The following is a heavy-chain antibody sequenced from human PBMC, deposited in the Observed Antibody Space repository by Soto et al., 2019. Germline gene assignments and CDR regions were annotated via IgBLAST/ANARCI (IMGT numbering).Heavy chain of an antibody. Sequence: QVQLVESGGGVVQPGRSPRLSCAASGFTFSSYGMHWVRQAPGKGLEWVAVISYDGSNKYYADSVKGRFTISRDNSKNTLYLQMNRLRAADTAVYYCAISLRWMITSPTFDPWGQGTLVTVSS. J-gene: IGHJ5*02. CDR2: ISYDGSNK. D-gene: IGHD3-16*01. CDR3: AISLRWMITSPTFDP. V-gene: IGHV3-30*03. CDR1: GFTFSSYG.